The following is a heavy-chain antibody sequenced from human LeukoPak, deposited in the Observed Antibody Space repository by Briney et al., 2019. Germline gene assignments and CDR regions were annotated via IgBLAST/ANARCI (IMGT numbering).Heavy chain of an antibody. CDR3: AKNDRYSYGFDY. V-gene: IGHV3-23*01. CDR2: ISGNGAST. Sequence: QPGRSLRLSCAASGVTSSSYAMGWVRQAPGKGLVCVSAISGNGASTYYADSVKGRFTISRDNSKNTLYLQVDSLRAADPAVYYCAKNDRYSYGFDYWGEGTLVTVSS. CDR1: GVTSSSYA. J-gene: IGHJ4*02. D-gene: IGHD5-18*01.